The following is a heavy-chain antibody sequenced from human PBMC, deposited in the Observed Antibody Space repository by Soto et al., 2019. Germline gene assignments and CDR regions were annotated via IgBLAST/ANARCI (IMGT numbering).Heavy chain of an antibody. D-gene: IGHD2-15*01. J-gene: IGHJ4*02. CDR2: INHSGST. Sequence: QVQLQQWGAGLLKPSETLSLTCAVYGGSFSGYYWSWIRQPPGKGLEWIGEINHSGSTNYNPALRSTVTISVDTSKNQFSLKLTSVTAADTAVYYCARADCSGGSCYSPLTGDRGWLDYWGQGTLVTVSS. CDR3: ARADCSGGSCYSPLTGDRGWLDY. CDR1: GGSFSGYY. V-gene: IGHV4-34*01.